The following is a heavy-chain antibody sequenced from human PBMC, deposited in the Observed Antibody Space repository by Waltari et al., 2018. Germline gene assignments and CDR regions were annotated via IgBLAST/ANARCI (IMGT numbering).Heavy chain of an antibody. CDR3: VREDDRGASYF. CDR2: ISPTATT. Sequence: EVRLVESGGGLVQPGGSLRLSCAAYGFTFSTYEMNWVRQAPGKGLEWISYISPTATTLYADSVKGRFTISRDNARSSLFLQMNNLRVEDTAVYFCVREDDRGASYFWGQGALVTVSS. D-gene: IGHD3-9*01. CDR1: GFTFSTYE. J-gene: IGHJ4*02. V-gene: IGHV3-48*03.